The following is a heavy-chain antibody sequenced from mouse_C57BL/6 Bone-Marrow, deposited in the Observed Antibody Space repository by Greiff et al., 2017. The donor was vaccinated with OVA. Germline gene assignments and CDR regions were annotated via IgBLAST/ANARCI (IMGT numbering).Heavy chain of an antibody. CDR1: GYTFTSYW. CDR2: IDPSDSET. J-gene: IGHJ3*01. D-gene: IGHD2-3*01. Sequence: QVQLQQPGAELVRPGSSVKLSCKASGYTFTSYWMHWVKQRPIQGLEWIGNIDPSDSETHYNQKFKDKATLTVDKSSSTAYMQLSSLTSEDSAVYYCARDHDEGAWFAYWGQGTLVTVSA. V-gene: IGHV1-52*01. CDR3: ARDHDEGAWFAY.